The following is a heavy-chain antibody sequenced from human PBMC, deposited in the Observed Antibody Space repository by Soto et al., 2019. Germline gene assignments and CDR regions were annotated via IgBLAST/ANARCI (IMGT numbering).Heavy chain of an antibody. V-gene: IGHV4-59*12. J-gene: IGHJ4*02. Sequence: SETLSLTCTVSGGSISSYYWSWIRQPPGKGLEWIGDIYHSGSTNYNPSLKSRVTISVDKSKNHFSLKSSSVTAADTAVYYCARSEATVLDYWGQGTLVTVSS. D-gene: IGHD4-17*01. CDR3: ARSEATVLDY. CDR1: GGSISSYY. CDR2: IYHSGST.